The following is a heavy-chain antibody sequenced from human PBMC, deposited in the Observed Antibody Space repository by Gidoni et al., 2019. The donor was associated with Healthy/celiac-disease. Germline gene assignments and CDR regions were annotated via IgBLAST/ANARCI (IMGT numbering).Heavy chain of an antibody. CDR2: ISWNSGSI. Sequence: EVQLVESGGGLVQPGRSLRLSCAASGFTFDDYAMHWVRQAPGKGLEWVSGISWNSGSIGYADSVKGRFTISRDNAKNSLYLQMNSLRAEDTALYYCAKSPSYDSSGYYDYWGQGTLVTVSS. J-gene: IGHJ4*02. CDR1: GFTFDDYA. V-gene: IGHV3-9*01. D-gene: IGHD3-22*01. CDR3: AKSPSYDSSGYYDY.